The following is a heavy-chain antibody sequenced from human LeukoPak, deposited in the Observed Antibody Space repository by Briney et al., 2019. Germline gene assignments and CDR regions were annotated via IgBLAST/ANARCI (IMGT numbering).Heavy chain of an antibody. J-gene: IGHJ4*02. Sequence: AGGSLRLSCAASGFTFSDYYMSWIRQAPGKGLEWVSYISSSSSYTNYADSVKGRFTISRDNAKNSLYLQMNSLRAEDTAVYYCASVTGTTSAFDYWGQGTLVTVSS. CDR2: ISSSSSYT. CDR1: GFTFSDYY. CDR3: ASVTGTTSAFDY. V-gene: IGHV3-11*03. D-gene: IGHD1-20*01.